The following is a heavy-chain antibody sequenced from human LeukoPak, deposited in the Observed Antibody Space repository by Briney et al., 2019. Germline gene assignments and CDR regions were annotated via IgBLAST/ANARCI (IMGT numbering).Heavy chain of an antibody. CDR1: GFTFSSYE. J-gene: IGHJ4*02. Sequence: GGSLRLSCAASGFTFSSYEMHWVRQAPGKGLEWISYISSSGSTIYYADSVKGRFTISRDNAKNSLYLQMNSLRAEDTAVYYCTRRFGSAICDYWGQGTLVTVSS. V-gene: IGHV3-48*03. CDR2: ISSSGSTI. CDR3: TRRFGSAICDY. D-gene: IGHD3-16*01.